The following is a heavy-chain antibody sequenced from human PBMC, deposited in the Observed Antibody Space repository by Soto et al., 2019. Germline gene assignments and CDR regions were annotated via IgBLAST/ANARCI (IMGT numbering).Heavy chain of an antibody. CDR2: ISGSGGST. CDR3: AKEGLHGSFYYGSDV. J-gene: IGHJ6*02. D-gene: IGHD4-4*01. CDR1: GFTFSSYA. V-gene: IGHV3-23*01. Sequence: RGSLRLSCSASGFTFSSYAMSWVRQAPGKGLEWVSAISGSGGSTYYADSVKGRFTFSRDNSKNTLYLQMNSLRVEDTAVYYCAKEGLHGSFYYGSDVWGQGTTVTVSS.